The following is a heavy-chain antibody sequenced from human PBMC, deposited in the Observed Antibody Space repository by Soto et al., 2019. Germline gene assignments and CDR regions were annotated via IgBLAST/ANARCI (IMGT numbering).Heavy chain of an antibody. CDR3: ASYYYDSSGYYYVPGVY. D-gene: IGHD3-22*01. J-gene: IGHJ4*02. CDR1: GGSISSSSYY. Sequence: PSETLSLTCTVSGGSISSSSYYWGWIRQPPGKGLEWIGSIYYSGCTYYNPSLKSRVTISVDTSKNQFSLKLSSVTAADTSVYYCASYYYDSSGYYYVPGVYWGQGTLVTVSS. V-gene: IGHV4-39*01. CDR2: IYYSGCT.